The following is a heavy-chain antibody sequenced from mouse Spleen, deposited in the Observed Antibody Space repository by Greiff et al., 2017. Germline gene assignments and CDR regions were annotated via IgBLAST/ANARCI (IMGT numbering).Heavy chain of an antibody. CDR3: ARDGTYYGNYFDY. Sequence: EVKLMESGPGLVKPSQTVFLTCTVTGISITTGNYRWSWIRQFPGNKLEWIGYIYYSGTITYNPSLTSRTTITRDTPKNQFFLEMNSLTAEDTATYYCARDGTYYGNYFDYWGQGTTLTVSS. D-gene: IGHD2-10*01. J-gene: IGHJ2*01. CDR1: GISITTGNYR. V-gene: IGHV3-5*01. CDR2: IYYSGTI.